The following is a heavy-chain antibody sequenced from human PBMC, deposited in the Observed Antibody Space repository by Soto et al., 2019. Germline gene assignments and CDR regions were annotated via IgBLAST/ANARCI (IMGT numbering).Heavy chain of an antibody. CDR3: AKGGDSGSYSQGNYFDY. J-gene: IGHJ4*02. CDR2: ISGSGGST. CDR1: GFTFSSYA. Sequence: GGSLRLSCAASGFTFSSYAMSWVRQAPGKGLEWVSAISGSGGSTYYADSVKGRFTISRDNSKNTLYLQMNSLRAEDTAVYYCAKGGDSGSYSQGNYFDYWGQGTLVTVSS. V-gene: IGHV3-23*01. D-gene: IGHD1-26*01.